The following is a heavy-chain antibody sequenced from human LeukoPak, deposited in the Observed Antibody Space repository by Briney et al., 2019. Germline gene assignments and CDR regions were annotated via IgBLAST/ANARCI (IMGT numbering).Heavy chain of an antibody. V-gene: IGHV4-31*03. CDR3: AGAGSIAAREPKGGLYYYYGMDV. Sequence: SETLSLTCTVSGGSISSGGYYWSWIRQHPGKGLEWIGYIYYSGSTYYNPSLKSRVTISVDTSKNQFSLKLSSVTAADTAVYYCAGAGSIAAREPKGGLYYYYGMDVWGQGTTVTVSS. CDR2: IYYSGST. D-gene: IGHD6-6*01. J-gene: IGHJ6*02. CDR1: GGSISSGGYY.